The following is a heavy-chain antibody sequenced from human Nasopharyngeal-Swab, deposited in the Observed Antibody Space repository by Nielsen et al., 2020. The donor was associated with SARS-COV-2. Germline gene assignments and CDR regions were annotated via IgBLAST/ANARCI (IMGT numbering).Heavy chain of an antibody. J-gene: IGHJ4*02. Sequence: SETLSLTCTVSGYSISSGYYWGWIRQPPGKGPEWIGSIYHSGSTYYNPSLKSRVTISVDTSKNQFSLKLSPVTAADTAVYYCARDAYYYDSSGYYYNPWGYWGQGTLVTVSS. CDR2: IYHSGST. D-gene: IGHD3-22*01. CDR3: ARDAYYYDSSGYYYNPWGY. V-gene: IGHV4-38-2*02. CDR1: GYSISSGYY.